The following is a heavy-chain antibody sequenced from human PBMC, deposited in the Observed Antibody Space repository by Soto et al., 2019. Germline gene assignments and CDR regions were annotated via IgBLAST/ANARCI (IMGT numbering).Heavy chain of an antibody. CDR3: ARVDSGWYQYYFDY. Sequence: QVQLVQSGAEVKKPGASVKVSCKASGYTFTSYDINWVRQATGQGLEWMGWMNPNSGNTGYAQKFQGRVTMTRNTSISTAYIELSSLRSEDTAVYYCARVDSGWYQYYFDYWGQGTLVTVSS. D-gene: IGHD6-19*01. V-gene: IGHV1-8*01. CDR2: MNPNSGNT. J-gene: IGHJ4*02. CDR1: GYTFTSYD.